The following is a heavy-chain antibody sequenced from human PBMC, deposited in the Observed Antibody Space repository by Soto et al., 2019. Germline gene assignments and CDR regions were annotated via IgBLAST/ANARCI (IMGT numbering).Heavy chain of an antibody. CDR2: IIPIFGTA. Sequence: SVKVSCKASGGTFSSYAISWVRQAPGQGLEWMGGIIPIFGTANYAQKFQGRVTITADESTSTAYMELSSLRSEDTAVYYCARSREDYYDSSGYSSDYWGQGTLVTVSS. J-gene: IGHJ4*02. D-gene: IGHD3-22*01. CDR3: ARSREDYYDSSGYSSDY. V-gene: IGHV1-69*13. CDR1: GGTFSSYA.